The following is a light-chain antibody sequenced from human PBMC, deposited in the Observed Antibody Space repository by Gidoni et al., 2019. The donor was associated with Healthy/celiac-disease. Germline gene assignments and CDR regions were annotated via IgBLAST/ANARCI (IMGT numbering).Light chain of an antibody. J-gene: IGKJ2*01. CDR3: QQYNNWTPSLYT. CDR2: GAS. Sequence: ELVMPQSPAPLSVSPGDRATLSCRPSQSFSSNLAWYQQKPGKAPRLPIYGASTRASGIPARLRGSGAGTEFTLTISSLQSEDFAVYYCQQYNNWTPSLYTFGQGTKLEIK. CDR1: QSFSSN. V-gene: IGKV3-15*01.